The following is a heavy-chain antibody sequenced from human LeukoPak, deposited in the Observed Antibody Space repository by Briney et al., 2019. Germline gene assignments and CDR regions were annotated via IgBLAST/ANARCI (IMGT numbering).Heavy chain of an antibody. D-gene: IGHD3-3*01. J-gene: IGHJ4*02. CDR1: GFTFSSYS. CDR2: ISSSSSYI. V-gene: IGHV3-21*01. CDR3: ARNWGIFGFGTLFDY. Sequence: KPGGSLRLSCAASGFTFSSYSMNWVRQAPGKGLEWVSSISSSSSYIYYADSVKGRFTISRDNAKNSLYLQMNSLRAEDTAVYYCARNWGIFGFGTLFDYWGQGTLVTVSS.